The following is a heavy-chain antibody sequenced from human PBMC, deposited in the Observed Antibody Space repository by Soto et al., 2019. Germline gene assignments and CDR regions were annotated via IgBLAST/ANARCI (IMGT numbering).Heavy chain of an antibody. Sequence: SLRLSCAASGFTFSSYWMSWVRQAPVEGLEWVANIKQDGSEKKYVDSVKGRFTISRDNAKNSLYLQMNSLRAEDTAVYYCARASWDSSGFYPYYFDYWGQGTLVTVSS. CDR3: ARASWDSSGFYPYYFDY. V-gene: IGHV3-7*01. CDR2: IKQDGSEK. CDR1: GFTFSSYW. D-gene: IGHD3-22*01. J-gene: IGHJ4*02.